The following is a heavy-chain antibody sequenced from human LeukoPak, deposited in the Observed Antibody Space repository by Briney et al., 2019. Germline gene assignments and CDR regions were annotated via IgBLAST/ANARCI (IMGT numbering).Heavy chain of an antibody. CDR1: GGSISSRSYF. Sequence: SETLSLTCTVSGGSISSRSYFWGWIRQPPGKGLEWIATIYYHGTAYYNPSFKSRVSTSVDTSKNQFFLKLSAVTAADTAVYYCARYGTTMVIDYWGQGTLVTVSS. V-gene: IGHV4-39*01. CDR3: ARYGTTMVIDY. CDR2: IYYHGTA. J-gene: IGHJ4*02. D-gene: IGHD5-18*01.